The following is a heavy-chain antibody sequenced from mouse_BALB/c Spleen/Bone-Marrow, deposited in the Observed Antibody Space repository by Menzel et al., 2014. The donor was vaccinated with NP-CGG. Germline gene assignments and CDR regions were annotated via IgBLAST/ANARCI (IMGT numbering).Heavy chain of an antibody. CDR1: GFTFTDYE. J-gene: IGHJ3*01. V-gene: IGHV1-15*01. D-gene: IGHD2-12*01. CDR3: TCLARFERVGDSFTY. CDR2: IDPETGGT. Sequence: VQREESGAELVRPGASVTLSCKASGFTFTDYEMHWVKQTPVHGLEWIGGIDPETGGTGYNQKFQGKATLTADKSSNTAYMGLSSLTSEDSEVYFCTCLARFERVGDSFTYWGQGTLVTVSA.